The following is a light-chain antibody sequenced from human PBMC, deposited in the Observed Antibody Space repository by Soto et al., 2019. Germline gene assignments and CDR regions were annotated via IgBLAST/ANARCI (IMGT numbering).Light chain of an antibody. CDR3: QQYGSSPCT. CDR1: QSVSSSY. Sequence: ESVLTQSPGTLSLSPGERATLFCRASQSVSSSYLAWYQQKPGQAPRLLIYGASSRATGIPDRFSGSGSGTGLTLTNSRLEPEDFAVYYCQQYGSSPCTFGPGTKGDLK. CDR2: GAS. J-gene: IGKJ3*01. V-gene: IGKV3-20*01.